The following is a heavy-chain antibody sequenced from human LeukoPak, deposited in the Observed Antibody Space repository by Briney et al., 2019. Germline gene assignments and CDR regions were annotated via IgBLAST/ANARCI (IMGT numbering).Heavy chain of an antibody. CDR2: INFNSGGK. CDR1: AYTFSGYY. D-gene: IGHD2-21*01. J-gene: IGHJ4*02. Sequence: ASVKVSCKASAYTFSGYYIHWVRQAPGQGLEWMGWINFNSGGKIFAEKFQDRVTMARDTSISTAYMELSRLRSDVTAVYYCARQIVSGSMGCDFWGQGTLVTVSS. CDR3: ARQIVSGSMGCDF. V-gene: IGHV1-2*02.